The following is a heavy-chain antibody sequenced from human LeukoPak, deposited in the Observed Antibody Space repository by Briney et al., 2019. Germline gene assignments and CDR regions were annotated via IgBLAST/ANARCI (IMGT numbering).Heavy chain of an antibody. Sequence: ASVKVSCKASGYTFTSYYMHWVRQAPGQGLEWMGGIIPIFGTANYAQKFQGRVTITADESTSTAYMELSSLRSEDTAVYYCARDLRIVVVPAAIGWDCWFDPWGQGTLVTVSS. CDR3: ARDLRIVVVPAAIGWDCWFDP. V-gene: IGHV1-69*13. D-gene: IGHD2-2*01. CDR1: GYTFTSYY. J-gene: IGHJ5*02. CDR2: IIPIFGTA.